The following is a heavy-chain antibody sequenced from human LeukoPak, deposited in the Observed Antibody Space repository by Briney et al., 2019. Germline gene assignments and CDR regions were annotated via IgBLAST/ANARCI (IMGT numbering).Heavy chain of an antibody. CDR3: ARVPNYDFWSGPYYYYMDV. CDR2: INPNSGGT. V-gene: IGHV1-2*02. D-gene: IGHD3-3*01. J-gene: IGHJ6*03. Sequence: ASVKVSCKASRYTFTGYYMHWVRQAPGQGLEWMGWINPNSGGTNYAQKFQGRVTMTRDTSISTAYMELSRLRSDDTAVYYCARVPNYDFWSGPYYYYMDVWGKGTTVTVSS. CDR1: RYTFTGYY.